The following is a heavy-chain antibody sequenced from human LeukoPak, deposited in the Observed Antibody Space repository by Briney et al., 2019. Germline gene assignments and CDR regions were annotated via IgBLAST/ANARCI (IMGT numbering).Heavy chain of an antibody. V-gene: IGHV4-59*12. D-gene: IGHD4-23*01. CDR2: IYYSGTT. CDR1: GGSISPYY. Sequence: SETLSLTCTVSGGSISPYYWSWIRQPPGKGLEWIGYIYYSGTTNYNPSLKSRVTISVDTSKNQFSLKLISVTAADTAVYYCARCITVVTTYWFDPWGQGTLVTVSS. J-gene: IGHJ5*02. CDR3: ARCITVVTTYWFDP.